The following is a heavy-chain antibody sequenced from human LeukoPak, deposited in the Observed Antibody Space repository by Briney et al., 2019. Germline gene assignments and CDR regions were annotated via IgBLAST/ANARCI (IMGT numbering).Heavy chain of an antibody. CDR2: INWNGGST. D-gene: IGHD3-10*01. CDR3: ARSDIGGLRAPYYMDV. Sequence: GGSLRLSCAASGFTFDDYGMSWVRQAPGKGLEWVSGINWNGGSTGYADSVKGRFTISRDNAKNSLYLQMNSLRAEDTALYYCARSDIGGLRAPYYMDVWGKGTTVTVSS. CDR1: GFTFDDYG. J-gene: IGHJ6*03. V-gene: IGHV3-20*04.